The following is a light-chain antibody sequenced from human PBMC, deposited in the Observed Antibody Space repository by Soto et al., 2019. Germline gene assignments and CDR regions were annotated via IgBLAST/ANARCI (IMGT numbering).Light chain of an antibody. V-gene: IGLV2-8*01. J-gene: IGLJ2*01. Sequence: QSALTQPPSASGSPGQSVTISCTGTSSDVGAYNYVSWYQQHPDKVPKLMIYEVNKRPSGVPDRFSASKSGNTASLTVSGLQAEDEAEYCCSSYAVSNKLLFGGGTKLTVL. CDR1: SSDVGAYNY. CDR2: EVN. CDR3: SSYAVSNKLL.